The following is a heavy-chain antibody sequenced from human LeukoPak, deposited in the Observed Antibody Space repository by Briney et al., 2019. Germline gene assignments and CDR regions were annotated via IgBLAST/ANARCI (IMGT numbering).Heavy chain of an antibody. D-gene: IGHD6-19*01. CDR2: IKQDGSEK. CDR1: GFTFSSYW. J-gene: IGHJ4*02. Sequence: PGGSLRLSCAASGFTFSSYWMSWVRQAPGKGLEWVANIKQDGSEKYYVDSVKGRFTISRDNARNTLYLQMNSLRAEDTAVYYCARSSYPHYFDYWGQGTLVTVSS. CDR3: ARSSYPHYFDY. V-gene: IGHV3-7*01.